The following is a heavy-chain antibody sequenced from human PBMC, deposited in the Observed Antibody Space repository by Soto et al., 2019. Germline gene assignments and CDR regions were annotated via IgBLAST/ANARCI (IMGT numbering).Heavy chain of an antibody. CDR3: ARSIAARLYYYYGMDV. Sequence: EVQLVESGEGLVQPGGSLRLSCAASGFTFSSYWMHWVRQAPGKGLVWVSRINSDGSSTSYADSVKGRFTISRDNAKNTLYLQMNSLRAEDTAVYYCARSIAARLYYYYGMDVWGQGTTVTVSS. CDR2: INSDGSST. V-gene: IGHV3-74*01. CDR1: GFTFSSYW. D-gene: IGHD6-6*01. J-gene: IGHJ6*02.